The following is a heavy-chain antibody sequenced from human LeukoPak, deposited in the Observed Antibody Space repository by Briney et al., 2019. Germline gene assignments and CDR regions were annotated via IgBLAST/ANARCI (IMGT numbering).Heavy chain of an antibody. CDR1: GYTFTSYG. J-gene: IGHJ6*02. D-gene: IGHD3-9*01. Sequence: EASVKVSCKASGYTFTSYGISWVRQAPGQGLEWMGWISAYNGNTNYAQKLQGRVTMTTDTSTSTAYMELRSLRSDDTAVYYCARNRERDILAWVMISYGMDVWGQGTTVTVSS. CDR2: ISAYNGNT. CDR3: ARNRERDILAWVMISYGMDV. V-gene: IGHV1-18*01.